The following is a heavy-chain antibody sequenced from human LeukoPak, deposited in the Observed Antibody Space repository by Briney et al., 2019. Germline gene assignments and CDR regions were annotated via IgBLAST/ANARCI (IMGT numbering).Heavy chain of an antibody. J-gene: IGHJ6*02. V-gene: IGHV3-30*04. Sequence: PGGSLRLSCAASGFTFSSYAMHWVRQAPGKGLEWVAVISYDGSNKYYADSVKGRFTISRDNSKNTLYLQMNSLRAEDTAVYYCAREGFGEIVYYYYGMDVWGQGTTVTVSS. CDR1: GFTFSSYA. CDR3: AREGFGEIVYYYYGMDV. D-gene: IGHD3-16*02. CDR2: ISYDGSNK.